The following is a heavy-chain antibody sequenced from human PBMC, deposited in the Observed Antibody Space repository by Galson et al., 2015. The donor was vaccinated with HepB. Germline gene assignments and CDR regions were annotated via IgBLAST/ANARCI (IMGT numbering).Heavy chain of an antibody. Sequence: QSGAAVKKPGESLKISCQGSGYSFTSYWIGWVRQMPGKGLEWMGIIYPGDSDTRYSPSFQGQVTISADKSISTAYPQWSSLKASDTAMYYCARTLDSSSGHDAFDIWGQGTMVTVSS. J-gene: IGHJ3*02. D-gene: IGHD6-13*01. CDR1: GYSFTSYW. CDR2: IYPGDSDT. CDR3: ARTLDSSSGHDAFDI. V-gene: IGHV5-51*03.